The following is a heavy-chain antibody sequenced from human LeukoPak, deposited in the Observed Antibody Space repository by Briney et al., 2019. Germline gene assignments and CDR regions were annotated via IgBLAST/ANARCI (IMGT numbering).Heavy chain of an antibody. Sequence: VASVKVSCKASGYSFTDFYIHWVRQVPGQGLEWMGWVNTKIEATHYPPKFQGRVTMTSDTSINTVYMELSRLRSDDTAVYYCARDRRTTGKAFDPWGQGTLVTVSS. CDR2: VNTKIEAT. J-gene: IGHJ5*02. CDR1: GYSFTDFY. V-gene: IGHV1-2*02. D-gene: IGHD1-1*01. CDR3: ARDRRTTGKAFDP.